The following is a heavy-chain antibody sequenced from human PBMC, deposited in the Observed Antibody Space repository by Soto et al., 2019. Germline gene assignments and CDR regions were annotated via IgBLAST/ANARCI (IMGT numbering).Heavy chain of an antibody. D-gene: IGHD1-1*01. J-gene: IGHJ4*02. CDR2: VSAYNRNT. CDR1: GYTFTNYG. V-gene: IGHV1-18*01. CDR3: ARERQNEPLVY. Sequence: QVRLVQSGVEVKKPGASLKVSCQAPGYTFTNYGLTWLRQAPGQGLEWMGWVSAYNRNTNYALRVQDRVTMTTDTSTRTAYMKLRNLKSDATAIYFCARERQNEPLVYWGQGTLVTVSS.